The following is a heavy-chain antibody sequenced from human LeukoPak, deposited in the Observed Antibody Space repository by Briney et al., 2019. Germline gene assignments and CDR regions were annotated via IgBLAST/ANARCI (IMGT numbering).Heavy chain of an antibody. J-gene: IGHJ4*02. CDR1: GFTFSDYG. CDR2: IANDGRDK. D-gene: IGHD6-13*01. V-gene: IGHV3-30*18. CDR3: VKDMKIKAAGYYFDY. Sequence: GGSLRLSCAASGFTFSDYGMNGVRQVPGKGLEWVAVIANDGRDKKYADSVRGRFTISRDNSKNTVYLQMNSLRAEDTAVFYCVKDMKIKAAGYYFDYWGQGTLVTVSS.